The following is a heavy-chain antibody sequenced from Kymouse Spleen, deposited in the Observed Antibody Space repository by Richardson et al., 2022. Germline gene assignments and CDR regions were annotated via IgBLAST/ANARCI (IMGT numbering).Heavy chain of an antibody. CDR3: ARGATYYYGSGSYYPLDY. J-gene: IGHJ4*02. Sequence: EVQLVESGGGLVQPGGSLRLSCAASGFTFSSYSMNWVRQAPGKGLEWVSYISSSSSTIYYADSVKGRFTISRDNAKNSLYLQMNSLRDEDTAVYYCARGATYYYGSGSYYPLDYWGQGTLVTVSS. CDR1: GFTFSSYS. CDR2: ISSSSSTI. D-gene: IGHD3-10*01. V-gene: IGHV3-48*02.